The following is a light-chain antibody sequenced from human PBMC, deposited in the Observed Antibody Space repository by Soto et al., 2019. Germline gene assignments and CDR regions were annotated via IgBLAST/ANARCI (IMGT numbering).Light chain of an antibody. CDR1: QSISSW. CDR3: QQYNGYPWT. CDR2: RAS. Sequence: DIQMTQSPSTLSASVGDRVIITCRASQSISSWLAWYQQKPGKAPNLLIYRASNLETGVPSRFSGSGSGTEFTLTISSLQPDDFATYYRQQYNGYPWTFGQGTKVEIK. J-gene: IGKJ1*01. V-gene: IGKV1-5*03.